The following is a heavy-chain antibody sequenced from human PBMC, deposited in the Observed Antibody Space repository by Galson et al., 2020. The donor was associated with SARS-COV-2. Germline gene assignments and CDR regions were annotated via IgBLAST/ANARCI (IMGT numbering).Heavy chain of an antibody. CDR2: ISGSGGST. D-gene: IGHD3-22*01. J-gene: IGHJ4*02. CDR3: ASPRDYYDSSGDDY. V-gene: IGHV3-23*01. Sequence: GGSLRLSCAASGFTLSSYAMSWVRQAPGKGLEWVSAISGSGGSTYYADSVKGRFTISRDNSKNTLYLQMNSLRAEDTAVYYCASPRDYYDSSGDDYWGQGTLVTVAS. CDR1: GFTLSSYA.